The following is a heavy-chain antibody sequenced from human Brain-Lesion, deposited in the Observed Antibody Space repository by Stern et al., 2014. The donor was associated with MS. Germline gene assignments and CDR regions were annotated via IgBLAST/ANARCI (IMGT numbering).Heavy chain of an antibody. J-gene: IGHJ5*02. Sequence: QVQLQESGPGLVKPSETLSLTCTVAGGSVSSTSYAWAWIRQPPGKGLEWIGTIYFMGNTYYRPSLKSRLTIFLDTSKNQFSLQLRSVTAADTAVYYCAGEEDIRYCSGGSCTGNWFDPWGQGTLVTVSS. CDR1: GGSVSSTSYA. CDR3: AGEEDIRYCSGGSCTGNWFDP. D-gene: IGHD2-15*01. CDR2: IYFMGNT. V-gene: IGHV4-39*01.